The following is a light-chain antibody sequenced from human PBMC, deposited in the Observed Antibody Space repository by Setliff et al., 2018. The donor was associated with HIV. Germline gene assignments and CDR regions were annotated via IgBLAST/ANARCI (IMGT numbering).Light chain of an antibody. CDR1: SSDVGSYDL. Sequence: QSALTQPASVSGSPGQSITISCTGTSSDVGSYDLVSWYQQHPGKAPKVMIYEVSKRPSGVSNRFSGSKPGNTASLTISGLQAEDEADYYCCSYAGSSTFVFGIGTKVTVL. J-gene: IGLJ1*01. CDR3: CSYAGSSTFV. V-gene: IGLV2-23*02. CDR2: EVS.